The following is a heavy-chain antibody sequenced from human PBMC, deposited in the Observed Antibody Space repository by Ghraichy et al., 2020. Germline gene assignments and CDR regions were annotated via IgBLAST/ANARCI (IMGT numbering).Heavy chain of an antibody. CDR3: ARHPRALGARDYYYYMDV. CDR1: GGSISSSSYY. D-gene: IGHD3-10*01. Sequence: SETQSLTCTVSGGSISSSSYYWGWIRQPPGKGLEWIGSIYYSGSTYYNPSLKSRVTISVDTSKNQFSLKLSSVTAADTAVYYCARHPRALGARDYYYYMDVWGKGTTVTVSS. CDR2: IYYSGST. J-gene: IGHJ6*03. V-gene: IGHV4-39*01.